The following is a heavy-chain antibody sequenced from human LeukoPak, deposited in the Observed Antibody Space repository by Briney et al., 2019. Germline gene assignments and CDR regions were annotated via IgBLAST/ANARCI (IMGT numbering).Heavy chain of an antibody. Sequence: SETLSLTCTVSGGSISSYYWSWIRQPPGKGLEWIGYIYYSGSTNYNPSLKSRVTISVDTSKNQFSLKLSSVTAADTAVYYCARVADCTNGVCYSDYYYYLDVWGKGTTVTVSS. CDR2: IYYSGST. V-gene: IGHV4-59*01. D-gene: IGHD2-8*01. J-gene: IGHJ6*03. CDR1: GGSISSYY. CDR3: ARVADCTNGVCYSDYYYYLDV.